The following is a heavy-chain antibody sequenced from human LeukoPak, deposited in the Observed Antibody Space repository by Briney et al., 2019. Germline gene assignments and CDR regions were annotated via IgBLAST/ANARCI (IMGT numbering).Heavy chain of an antibody. CDR3: ARDLHYYDSSGYEYFDY. CDR2: IWYDGSNK. Sequence: GGSPRLSCAASGFTFSSYGMHWVRQAPGKGLEWVAVIWYDGSNKYYADSVKGRFTISRDNSKNTLYLQMNSLRAEDTAVYYCARDLHYYDSSGYEYFDYWGQGTLVTVSS. CDR1: GFTFSSYG. V-gene: IGHV3-33*01. D-gene: IGHD3-22*01. J-gene: IGHJ4*02.